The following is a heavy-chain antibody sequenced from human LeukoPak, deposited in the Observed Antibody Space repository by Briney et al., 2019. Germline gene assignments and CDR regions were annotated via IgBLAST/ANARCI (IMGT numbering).Heavy chain of an antibody. Sequence: SETLSLTCTVSGGSLSGFYWSWIWQPPGKGLEWIGYVYYSGNTNYNPSLKSRVTISVDTSKNQFSLKLTSVTAADTAMYYCARGMGMSDYWGQGTLVTVSS. D-gene: IGHD1-26*01. CDR3: ARGMGMSDY. CDR2: VYYSGNT. V-gene: IGHV4-59*01. J-gene: IGHJ4*02. CDR1: GGSLSGFY.